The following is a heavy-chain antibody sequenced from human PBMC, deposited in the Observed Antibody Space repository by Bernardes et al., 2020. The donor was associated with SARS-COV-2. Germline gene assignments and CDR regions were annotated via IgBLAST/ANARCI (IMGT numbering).Heavy chain of an antibody. CDR1: GGSISYFY. V-gene: IGHV4-59*01. CDR2: IYYSGST. J-gene: IGHJ6*02. Sequence: LSLTCSVSGGSISYFYWSWIRLTPGKGLEWIGYIYYSGSTEYNPSLQSRVTISVDASQNPVSLRLRSLTAADTAVYYCARHGRECSWGVCKTYDYYGLDVWGQGTTVTVSS. D-gene: IGHD2-8*01. CDR3: ARHGRECSWGVCKTYDYYGLDV.